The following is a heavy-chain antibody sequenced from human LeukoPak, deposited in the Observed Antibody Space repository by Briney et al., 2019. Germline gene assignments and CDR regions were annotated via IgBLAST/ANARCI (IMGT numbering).Heavy chain of an antibody. Sequence: PGGSLRLSCAASGFTFSSYEMNWVRQAPGKGLEWVSAITDSGGSTYYADSVRGRFTISRDSSKNTLYLQMNSLRAEDTAVYYCAKTQGYYDYWGQGTLVTVSS. CDR3: AKTQGYYDY. CDR2: ITDSGGST. CDR1: GFTFSSYE. V-gene: IGHV3-23*01. D-gene: IGHD2-15*01. J-gene: IGHJ4*02.